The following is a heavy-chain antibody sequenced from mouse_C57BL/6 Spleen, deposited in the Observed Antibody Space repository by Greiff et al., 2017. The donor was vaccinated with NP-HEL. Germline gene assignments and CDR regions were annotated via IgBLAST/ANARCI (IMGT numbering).Heavy chain of an antibody. Sequence: VQLQQPGAELVRPGSSVKLSCKTSGYTFTSYWMHWVKQRPIQGLEWIGNIAPSDSETHYNQKFKDKATLTVDKSSSTAYMQLSSLTSEDSAVYFCAGGGYGKNYWGQGTTLTVSS. CDR3: AGGGYGKNY. J-gene: IGHJ2*01. CDR2: IAPSDSET. V-gene: IGHV1-52*01. CDR1: GYTFTSYW. D-gene: IGHD2-10*02.